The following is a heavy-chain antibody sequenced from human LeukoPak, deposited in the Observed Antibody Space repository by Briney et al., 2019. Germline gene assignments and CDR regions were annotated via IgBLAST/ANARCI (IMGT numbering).Heavy chain of an antibody. CDR1: GGSINSGGYY. CDR2: IYYSGSA. V-gene: IGHV4-31*02. Sequence: SQTLSLTCTVSGGSINSGGYYWSWIRQLPGKGLEWIGHIYYSGSAYYNPSLKSRVTMSVDTSNQFSLRLSSVTAANTAVYFCARSEGDYFHVLTGINWFDPWGQGTLVTVSS. CDR3: ARSEGDYFHVLTGINWFDP. J-gene: IGHJ5*02. D-gene: IGHD3-9*01.